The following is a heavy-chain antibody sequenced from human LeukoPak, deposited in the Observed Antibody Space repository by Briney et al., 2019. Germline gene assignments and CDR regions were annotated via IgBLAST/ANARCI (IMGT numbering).Heavy chain of an antibody. Sequence: PGGSLRLSCATSGFTFSTYAMSWVRQAPGKGLEWVSGLSGSGGSVWYADSVKGRFTIFRDNSKNTLYLQMNSLRAEDTARYYCVKARGGGSHKDRHFDFWGQGTLVTVSS. CDR3: VKARGGGSHKDRHFDF. V-gene: IGHV3-23*01. CDR2: LSGSGGSV. CDR1: GFTFSTYA. J-gene: IGHJ4*02. D-gene: IGHD1-26*01.